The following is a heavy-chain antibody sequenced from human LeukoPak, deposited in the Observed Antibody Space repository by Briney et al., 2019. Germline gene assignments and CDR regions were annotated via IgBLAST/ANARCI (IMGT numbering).Heavy chain of an antibody. CDR2: ISYDGSNK. Sequence: GGSLRLSCAASGFTFSDYGMHWVRQAPGKGLEWVAVISYDGSNKYYADSVKGRFTISRDNSKNTLYLQMNSLRAEDTAVYYCAKDLGGLDYWGQGTLVTVSS. CDR1: GFTFSDYG. V-gene: IGHV3-30*18. J-gene: IGHJ4*02. D-gene: IGHD3-10*01. CDR3: AKDLGGLDY.